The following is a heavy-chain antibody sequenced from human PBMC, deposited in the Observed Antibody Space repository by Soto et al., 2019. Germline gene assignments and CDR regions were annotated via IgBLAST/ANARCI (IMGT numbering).Heavy chain of an antibody. D-gene: IGHD6-19*01. Sequence: QVQLVESGGGVVQPGRSLRLSCAASGSTFSSYGMHWVRQAPGKGLEWVAVISYDGSNKYYADSVKGRFTISRDNSKNTLYLQMNSLRAEDTAVYYCAKWRAVAYYFDYWGQGTLVTVSS. V-gene: IGHV3-30*18. CDR1: GSTFSSYG. J-gene: IGHJ4*02. CDR2: ISYDGSNK. CDR3: AKWRAVAYYFDY.